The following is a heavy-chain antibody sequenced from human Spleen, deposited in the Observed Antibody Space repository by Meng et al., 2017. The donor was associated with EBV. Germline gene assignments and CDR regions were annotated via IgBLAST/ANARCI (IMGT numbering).Heavy chain of an antibody. J-gene: IGHJ4*02. D-gene: IGHD1-26*01. CDR1: GGSISSSNW. Sequence: QVQLQQWGVGLLKPSETLSLTCAVSGGSISSSNWWNWVRQPPGKGLEWIGDIYHTANTNYNPSLKSRVTISVDTSKNQFSLNLSSVTAADTAVYYCARTVGATSVFDYWGQGTLVTISS. V-gene: IGHV4-4*02. CDR3: ARTVGATSVFDY. CDR2: IYHTANT.